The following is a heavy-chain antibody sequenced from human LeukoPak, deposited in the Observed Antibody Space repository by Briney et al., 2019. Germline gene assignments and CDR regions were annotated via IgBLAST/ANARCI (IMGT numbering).Heavy chain of an antibody. Sequence: GGSLRLSCAASGFTVSSYAMHWVRQAPGKGLEWVAVISYDGSNKYYADSVKGRFTISRDNSKNTLYLQMNSLRAEDTAVYYCARDPPWGDYGSGSYLYYWGQGTLVTVSS. CDR2: ISYDGSNK. V-gene: IGHV3-30-3*01. D-gene: IGHD3-10*01. CDR1: GFTVSSYA. J-gene: IGHJ4*02. CDR3: ARDPPWGDYGSGSYLYY.